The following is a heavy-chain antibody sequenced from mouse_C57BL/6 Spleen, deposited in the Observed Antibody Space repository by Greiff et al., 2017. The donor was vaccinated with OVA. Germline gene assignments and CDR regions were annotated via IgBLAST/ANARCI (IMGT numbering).Heavy chain of an antibody. J-gene: IGHJ2*01. CDR2: INPYNGGT. V-gene: IGHV1-19*01. CDR1: GYTFTDYY. CDR3: ARSNYSNYSYYFDY. D-gene: IGHD2-5*01. Sequence: VQLKESGPVLVKPGASVKMSCKASGYTFTDYYMNWVKQSHGKSLEWIGVINPYNGGTSYNQKFKGKATLTVDKSSSTAYMELNSLTSEDSAVYYCARSNYSNYSYYFDYWGQGTTLTVSS.